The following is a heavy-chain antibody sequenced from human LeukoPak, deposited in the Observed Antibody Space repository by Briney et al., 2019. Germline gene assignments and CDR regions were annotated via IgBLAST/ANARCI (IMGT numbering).Heavy chain of an antibody. Sequence: PGGSLRLSCAASGFTFSSYAMSWVRQAPGKGLEWVSANSGSGGSTYYADSVKGRFTISRDNSKNTLYLQMNSLRAEDTAVYYCAKDQEYYDSSGYYPYYGMDVWGQGTTVTVSS. CDR2: NSGSGGST. J-gene: IGHJ6*02. D-gene: IGHD3-22*01. V-gene: IGHV3-23*01. CDR1: GFTFSSYA. CDR3: AKDQEYYDSSGYYPYYGMDV.